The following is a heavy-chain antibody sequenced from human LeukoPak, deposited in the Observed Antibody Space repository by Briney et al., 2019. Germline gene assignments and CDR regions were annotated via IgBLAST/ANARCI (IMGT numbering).Heavy chain of an antibody. CDR1: GFTFSSYA. Sequence: GGSLRLSCAASGFTFSSYAMSWVRQAPGKGLEWVANIKQDGSEKYYVDSVKGRFTISRDNAKNSLYLQMNSLRAEDTAVYYCAREGVEMATIVYYYCYGMDVWGQGTTVTVSS. D-gene: IGHD5-24*01. CDR2: IKQDGSEK. V-gene: IGHV3-7*01. CDR3: AREGVEMATIVYYYCYGMDV. J-gene: IGHJ6*02.